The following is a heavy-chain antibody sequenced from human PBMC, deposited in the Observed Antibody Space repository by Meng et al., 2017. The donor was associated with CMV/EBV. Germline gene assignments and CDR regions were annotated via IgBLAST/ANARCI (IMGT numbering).Heavy chain of an antibody. J-gene: IGHJ6*02. Sequence: GGSLRLSCAASGFTFSSYSMNWVRQAPGKGLEWLSYISSSSSTIYYADSVKGRFTISRDNAKNSLYLQMNSLRAEDTAVYYCARVSLRVVPAASYYYYYGMDVWGQGTTVTVSS. D-gene: IGHD2-2*01. CDR2: ISSSSSTI. CDR3: ARVSLRVVPAASYYYYYGMDV. V-gene: IGHV3-48*04. CDR1: GFTFSSYS.